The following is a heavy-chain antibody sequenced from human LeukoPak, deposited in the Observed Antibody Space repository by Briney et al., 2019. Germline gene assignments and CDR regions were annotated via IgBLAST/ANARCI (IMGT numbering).Heavy chain of an antibody. CDR2: IYSGGTT. J-gene: IGHJ4*02. D-gene: IGHD3-3*01. Sequence: PGGSLRLSGAASGFIVSNNYMSWVRQAPGKGREWVSKIYSGGTTYYADSVKGRFTISRDNSNSILYLQMTSLRAEDTAIYYCAATLRFLEWLLPPIDYWGQGALVTVSS. V-gene: IGHV3-53*01. CDR3: AATLRFLEWLLPPIDY. CDR1: GFIVSNNY.